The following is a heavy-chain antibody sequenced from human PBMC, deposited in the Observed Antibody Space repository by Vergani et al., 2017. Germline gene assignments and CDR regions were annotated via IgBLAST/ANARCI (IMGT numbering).Heavy chain of an antibody. V-gene: IGHV3-23*01. CDR3: VKDAGGYENFFDS. CDR2: LTGGGGST. Sequence: EVQLLESGGSLKQPGGSVRLSCAASGFTFSTYAMHWVRQAPGKGLEWVSALTGGGGSTYYADSFKGRFIISRDNSRDTLYLQMNSLRPEDTATYYCVKDAGGYENFFDSCWQESLVIVFS. D-gene: IGHD5-12*01. J-gene: IGHJ4*02. CDR1: GFTFSTYA.